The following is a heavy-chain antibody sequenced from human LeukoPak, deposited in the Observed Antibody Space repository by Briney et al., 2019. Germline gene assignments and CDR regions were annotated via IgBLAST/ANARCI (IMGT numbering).Heavy chain of an antibody. J-gene: IGHJ4*02. CDR1: GFTFSGYG. CDR3: ARDRGGCDIIFDD. V-gene: IGHV3-48*03. Sequence: GGSLRLSCAASGFTFSGYGMNWVRQAPGKGLEWVSYISKAGTTIYYADSVRGRFTISRDNAKNSLYLQMTSLGAEDTAVYYCARDRGGCDIIFDDWGQGTLVTVSS. CDR2: ISKAGTTI. D-gene: IGHD2-21*02.